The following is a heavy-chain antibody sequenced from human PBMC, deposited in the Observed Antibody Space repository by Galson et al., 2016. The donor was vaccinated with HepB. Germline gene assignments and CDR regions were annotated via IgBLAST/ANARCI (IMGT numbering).Heavy chain of an antibody. CDR2: ISDDRSNK. CDR1: GFTVSIYA. J-gene: IGHJ4*02. D-gene: IGHD1-14*01. V-gene: IGHV3-30*04. Sequence: SLRLSCAASGFTVSIYAMHWVHQAPGQGLEWVAVISDDRSNKDYADSGKGRFTISRDNSKNTLYVQMNIMRAEDTAVYYCARVPDRTGVGYFDYWGQGTLVTVSS. CDR3: ARVPDRTGVGYFDY.